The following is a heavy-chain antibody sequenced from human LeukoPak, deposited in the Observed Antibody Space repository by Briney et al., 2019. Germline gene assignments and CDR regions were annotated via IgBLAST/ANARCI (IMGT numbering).Heavy chain of an antibody. CDR3: ARGRTGGTTEGGFVDWFDP. V-gene: IGHV1-2*02. Sequence: ASVKVSCKASGYTFTGYYMHWVRQAPRQGLEWMGWINPNSGGTNYAQKFQGRVTMTRDTSISTAYMELSRLRSDDTAVYYCARGRTGGTTEGGFVDWFDPWGQGTLVTVSS. D-gene: IGHD1-14*01. CDR1: GYTFTGYY. J-gene: IGHJ5*02. CDR2: INPNSGGT.